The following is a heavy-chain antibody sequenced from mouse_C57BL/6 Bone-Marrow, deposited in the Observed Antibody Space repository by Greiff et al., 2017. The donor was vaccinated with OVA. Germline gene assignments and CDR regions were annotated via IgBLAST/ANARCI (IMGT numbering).Heavy chain of an antibody. CDR3: GSWASCDGNYFDY. J-gene: IGHJ2*01. CDR2: IYPRSGNT. V-gene: IGHV1-81*01. Sequence: QVQLQQSGAELVRPGASVKLSCKASGYTFTSSGISWVKQTPGQGLEWIGEIYPRSGNTYYNEKFKGKATLTADKSSSTAYMELRSLTSEDSAVYFYGSWASCDGNYFDYWGQGTTLTVSS. D-gene: IGHD2-1*01. CDR1: GYTFTSSG.